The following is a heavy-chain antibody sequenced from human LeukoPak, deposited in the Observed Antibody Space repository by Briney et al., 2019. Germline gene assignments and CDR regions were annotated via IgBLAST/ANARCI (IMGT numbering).Heavy chain of an antibody. CDR3: AKAKAPNQNYD. Sequence: GGSLRLSCAASGFTFSDYYMSWTRQAPGKGLEWVSYSSSRISFTNYADSVKGRFTISRDNAKNSLYLQMNSLRVEDTAVYYCAKAKAPNQNYDWGQGTMVTVSS. CDR2: SSSRISFT. V-gene: IGHV3-11*05. D-gene: IGHD1-7*01. J-gene: IGHJ4*02. CDR1: GFTFSDYY.